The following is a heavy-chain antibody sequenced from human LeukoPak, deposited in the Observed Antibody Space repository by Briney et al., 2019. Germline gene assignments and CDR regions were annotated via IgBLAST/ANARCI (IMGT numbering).Heavy chain of an antibody. CDR1: GFTFSSYS. CDR3: ARDSAPYSSGWYGFDY. Sequence: GGSLRLSCAASGFTFSSYSMNWVRQAPGKGLEWVSSISSSSSYIYYADSVKGRFTISRDNAKNSLYLQMNSLRAEDTAVYYCARDSAPYSSGWYGFDYWGQGTLVTVSS. J-gene: IGHJ4*02. CDR2: ISSSSSYI. V-gene: IGHV3-21*01. D-gene: IGHD6-19*01.